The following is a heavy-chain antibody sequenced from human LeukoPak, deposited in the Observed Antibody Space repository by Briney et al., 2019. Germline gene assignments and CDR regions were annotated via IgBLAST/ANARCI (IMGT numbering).Heavy chain of an antibody. CDR1: GFTFDDYA. J-gene: IGHJ3*02. CDR3: AKDRVRGVTRDAFDI. CDR2: ISWNSGSI. D-gene: IGHD3-10*01. V-gene: IGHV3-9*01. Sequence: QAGGSLRLSCAASGFTFDDYAMHWVRQAPGKGLEWVSGISWNSGSIGYADSVKGRFTISRDNAKNSLYLQMNSLRAEDTALYYCAKDRVRGVTRDAFDIWGQGTMVTVSS.